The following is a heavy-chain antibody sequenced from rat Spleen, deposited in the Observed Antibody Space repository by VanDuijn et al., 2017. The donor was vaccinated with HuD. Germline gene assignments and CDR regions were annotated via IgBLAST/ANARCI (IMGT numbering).Heavy chain of an antibody. V-gene: IGHV2-15*01. D-gene: IGHD1-9*01. J-gene: IGHJ3*01. Sequence: QVQLKESGPGLVQPSQTLSLTCTVSGFSLTSYSVIWIRQPPGKGLEWIGAMWSGGSKDYNSALKSRLIISRDTSKSQVLLKINSLQTEDTAMYFCARSGYGYNYNYFAYWGQGTLVTVSS. CDR2: MWSGGSK. CDR3: ARSGYGYNYNYFAY. CDR1: GFSLTSYS.